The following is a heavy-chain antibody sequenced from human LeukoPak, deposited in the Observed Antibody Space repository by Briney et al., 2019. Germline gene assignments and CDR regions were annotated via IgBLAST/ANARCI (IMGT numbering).Heavy chain of an antibody. CDR1: GGSISSSSYY. CDR3: ARLRVAVIDY. CDR2: IYYGGST. Sequence: PSETLSLTCTVSGGSISSSSYYWGWIRQPPGKGLEWIGSIYYGGSTYYNPSLKSRVTISVDTSKNQFSLKLSSVTAADTAVYYCARLRVAVIDYWGQGTLVTVSS. J-gene: IGHJ4*02. D-gene: IGHD6-19*01. V-gene: IGHV4-39*01.